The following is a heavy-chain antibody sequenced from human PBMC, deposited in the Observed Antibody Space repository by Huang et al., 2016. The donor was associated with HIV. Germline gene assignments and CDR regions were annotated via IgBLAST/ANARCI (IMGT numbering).Heavy chain of an antibody. CDR3: ARDWSFGSSTSPAD. CDR1: GYTFTDSN. Sequence: QVQLVQSGAEVKNPGASVRVSCKASGYTFTDSNIHWVRQAPGQGLGWRGWINPKRGGTSYAPRFQGRITITRDTTISTVHMDLRRIQSDDTAVYFCARDWSFGSSTSPADWGQGTLVTVSS. D-gene: IGHD6-6*01. V-gene: IGHV1-2*02. J-gene: IGHJ4*02. CDR2: INPKRGGT.